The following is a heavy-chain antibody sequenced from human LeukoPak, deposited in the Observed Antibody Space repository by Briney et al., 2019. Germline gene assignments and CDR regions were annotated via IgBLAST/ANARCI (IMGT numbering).Heavy chain of an antibody. CDR1: GFTFSSYA. CDR2: ISYDGSNK. CDR3: VREGSSWNYFDY. J-gene: IGHJ4*02. Sequence: GGSLRLSCAASGFTFSSYAMHWVRQAPGKGLEWVAVISYDGSNKYYADSVKGRFTISRDNSKNTLYLQMNSLRAEDTAVYYCVREGSSWNYFDYWGQGTLVTVSS. V-gene: IGHV3-30-3*01. D-gene: IGHD6-13*01.